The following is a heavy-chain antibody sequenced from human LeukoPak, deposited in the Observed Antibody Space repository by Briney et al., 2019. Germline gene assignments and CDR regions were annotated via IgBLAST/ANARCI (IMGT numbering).Heavy chain of an antibody. V-gene: IGHV1-8*03. CDR3: ARGYVTYPNCYYMDV. J-gene: IGHJ6*03. Sequence: GASVKVSCKASGYTFTSYDINWVRQAIGQGLEWMGWMNPNSGNTGYAQKFQGRVTITRNTSISTAYMELSSLRSEDTAVYYCARGYVTYPNCYYMDVWGKGTTVTVSS. CDR1: GYTFTSYD. CDR2: MNPNSGNT. D-gene: IGHD3-16*01.